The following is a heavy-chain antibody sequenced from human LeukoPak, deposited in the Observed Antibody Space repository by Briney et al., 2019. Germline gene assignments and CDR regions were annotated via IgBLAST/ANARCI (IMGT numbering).Heavy chain of an antibody. Sequence: GGSLRLSCAASGFTFSSYWMHWVRQAPGKGLEWVSTINHIGVTTYYPDSVKGRFTISRDNSKNTLHLQMNSLRVEDTAFYYCAKDWGAVGTTDSWGQGTLVTVSS. CDR1: GFTFSSYW. D-gene: IGHD1-26*01. J-gene: IGHJ4*02. CDR2: INHIGVTT. CDR3: AKDWGAVGTTDS. V-gene: IGHV3-23*01.